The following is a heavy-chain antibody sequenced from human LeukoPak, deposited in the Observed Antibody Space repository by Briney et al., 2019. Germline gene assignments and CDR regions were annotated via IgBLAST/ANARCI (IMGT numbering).Heavy chain of an antibody. V-gene: IGHV3-23*01. CDR3: AKEGDYYDSSGYPYYFDY. CDR2: ISGSGGST. Sequence: PGGSLRLSCAASGFTFSSYAMTWVRQAPGKGLEWVSAISGSGGSTYYADSVKGRFTISRDNSKNTLYPQMNSLRAEDTAVYYCAKEGDYYDSSGYPYYFDYWGQGTLVTASS. CDR1: GFTFSSYA. D-gene: IGHD3-22*01. J-gene: IGHJ4*02.